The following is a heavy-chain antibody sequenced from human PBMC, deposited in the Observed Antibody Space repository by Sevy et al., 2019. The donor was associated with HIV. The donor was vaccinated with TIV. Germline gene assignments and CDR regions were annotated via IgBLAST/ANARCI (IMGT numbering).Heavy chain of an antibody. CDR2: ISSGTTYT. V-gene: IGHV3-11*06. D-gene: IGHD3-10*01. Sequence: GGSLRLSCEASGFTFSDYYMSWIRQAPGKGLEWISYISSGTTYTNYADSVKGRFTISRDNAKNSLHLQMNSLTAGDTAVYYCARDRGNYDGQYFDFWGQGTLVTVSS. J-gene: IGHJ4*02. CDR1: GFTFSDYY. CDR3: ARDRGNYDGQYFDF.